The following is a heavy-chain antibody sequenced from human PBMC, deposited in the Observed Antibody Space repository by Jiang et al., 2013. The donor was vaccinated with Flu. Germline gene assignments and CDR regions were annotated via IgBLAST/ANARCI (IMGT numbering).Heavy chain of an antibody. CDR3: AFYGDYGDGMDV. V-gene: IGHV4-30-4*08. D-gene: IGHD4-17*01. J-gene: IGHJ6*02. CDR1: GGSISSGDYY. CDR2: IYYSGST. Sequence: SGSGLVKPSQTLSLTCTVSGGSISSGDYYWSWIRQPPGKGLEWIGYIYYSGSTYYNPSLKSRVTISVDTSKNQFSLKLSSVTAADTAVYYCAFYGDYGDGMDVWGQGTTVTVSS.